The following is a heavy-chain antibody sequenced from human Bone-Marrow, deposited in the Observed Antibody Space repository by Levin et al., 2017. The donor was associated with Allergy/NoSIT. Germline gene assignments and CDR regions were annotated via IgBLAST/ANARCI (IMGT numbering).Heavy chain of an antibody. V-gene: IGHV3-66*01. CDR1: GLSVSRDY. CDR2: LYNGDDT. Sequence: SGGSLRLSCAVSGLSVSRDYMSWVRQAPGKGLEWISVLYNGDDTYYTDSVKGRFTISRDSSKNTLHLQMNNLRVEDTAVYYCVRDEGPGKYTYGELDYWGQGTQVTVSS. CDR3: VRDEGPGKYTYGELDY. D-gene: IGHD5-18*01. J-gene: IGHJ4*02.